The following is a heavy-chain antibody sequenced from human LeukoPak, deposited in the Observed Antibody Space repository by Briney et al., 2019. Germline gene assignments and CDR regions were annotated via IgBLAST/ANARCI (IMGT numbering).Heavy chain of an antibody. CDR2: IIPIFGTA. D-gene: IGHD3-22*01. CDR1: GGTFSSYA. V-gene: IGHV1-69*13. J-gene: IGHJ4*02. CDR3: ASYAEPYYYDSSGYYSFGY. Sequence: ASVKVSCKASGGTFSSYATSWVRQAPGQGLEWMGGIIPIFGTANYAQKFQGRVTITADESTSTAYMELSSLRSEDTAVYYCASYAEPYYYDSSGYYSFGYWGQGTLVTVSS.